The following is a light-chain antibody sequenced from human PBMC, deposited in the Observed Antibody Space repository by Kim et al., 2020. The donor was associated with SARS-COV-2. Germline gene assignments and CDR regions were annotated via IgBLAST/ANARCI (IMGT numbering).Light chain of an antibody. CDR2: DVN. CDR3: CSYAGSYTYV. CDR1: SSDVGKYPY. V-gene: IGLV2-11*03. J-gene: IGLJ1*01. Sequence: GQSVTISCTGTSSDVGKYPYVSWYQQYPDKAPKLIIYDVNKGPSGVPDRFSGSKSGNTASLTISGLQAEDEADYYCCSYAGSYTYVFGTGTKVTVL.